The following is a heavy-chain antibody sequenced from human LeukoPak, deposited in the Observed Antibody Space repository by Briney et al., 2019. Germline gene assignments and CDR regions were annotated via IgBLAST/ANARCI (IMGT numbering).Heavy chain of an antibody. CDR3: AKATCSGANCFSNSRDAFDV. V-gene: IGHV3-33*06. J-gene: IGHJ3*01. CDR2: IWYDGSNK. D-gene: IGHD2-15*01. Sequence: GGSLRLXCAASGIIFSDFGMHWDRRAPGKGLEWMAIIWYDGSNKYYADSVKGRFTISRDNSQNTMYLQMNSLRAEDSAVYYCAKATCSGANCFSNSRDAFDVWGQGTMVIVSS. CDR1: GIIFSDFG.